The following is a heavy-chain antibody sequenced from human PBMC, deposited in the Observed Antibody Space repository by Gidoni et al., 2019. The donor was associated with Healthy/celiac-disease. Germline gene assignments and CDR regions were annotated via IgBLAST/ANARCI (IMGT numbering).Heavy chain of an antibody. CDR2: ISYDGSNK. V-gene: IGHV3-30-3*01. D-gene: IGHD3-22*01. CDR3: AREAYYYDSSGYYPAEFDY. J-gene: IGHJ4*02. Sequence: QVQLVESGGGVVQPGRSLRLSCAASGFTFSSYAMHWVRQAPGKGLEWVAVISYDGSNKYYADSVKGRFTISRDNSKNTLYLQMNSLRAEDTAVYYCAREAYYYDSSGYYPAEFDYWGQGTLVTVSS. CDR1: GFTFSSYA.